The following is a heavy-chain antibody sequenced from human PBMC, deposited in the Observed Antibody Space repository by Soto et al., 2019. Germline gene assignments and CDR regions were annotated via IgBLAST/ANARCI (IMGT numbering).Heavy chain of an antibody. Sequence: PSETLSLTCVVPGGSVSSGGHSWSWIRQSPGKGLEWVGSIYQSEYAYYSPSLRSRVAISVDRSNDQVSLRMTSMTAADTAIYYCARGDTRLGELSHNYWGQGTLVTVSS. J-gene: IGHJ4*02. V-gene: IGHV4-30-2*06. D-gene: IGHD3-16*02. CDR1: GGSVSSGGHS. CDR3: ARGDTRLGELSHNY. CDR2: IYQSEYA.